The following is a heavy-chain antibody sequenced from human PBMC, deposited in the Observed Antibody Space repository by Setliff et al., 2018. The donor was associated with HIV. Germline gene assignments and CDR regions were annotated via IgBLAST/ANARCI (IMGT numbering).Heavy chain of an antibody. CDR3: ARRGLTGRLDAFDF. Sequence: PGASLSLSCAASAFIFHNHAMSWVRQVPGQGLEWVSAISDDGTRTLYADFVKGRFTISRDNYRITLYLQMNSLGVEDTAFYYCARRGLTGRLDAFDFWGPGTMVTVSS. J-gene: IGHJ3*01. D-gene: IGHD4-4*01. CDR1: AFIFHNHA. CDR2: ISDDGTRT. V-gene: IGHV3-23*01.